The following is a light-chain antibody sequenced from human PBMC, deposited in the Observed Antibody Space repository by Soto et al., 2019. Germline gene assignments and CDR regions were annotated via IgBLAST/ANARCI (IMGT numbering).Light chain of an antibody. CDR3: QQLNSYLTIT. CDR2: AAS. J-gene: IGKJ5*01. Sequence: IQLTQSPSSLSASVGDRVSITCRASQGISSYLAWYQQKPGKAPKLLIYAASTLQSGVPSRFSGSGSGTDFTLTISSLQPEDFATYYCQQLNSYLTITFGQGTRLEIK. CDR1: QGISSY. V-gene: IGKV1-9*01.